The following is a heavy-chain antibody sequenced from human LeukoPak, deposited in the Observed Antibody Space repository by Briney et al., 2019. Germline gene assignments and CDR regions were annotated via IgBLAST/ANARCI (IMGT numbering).Heavy chain of an antibody. Sequence: GGSLRLSCAASGFTFSSYAMHWVRQAPGKGLEWVAVISYDGSNKYYADSVKGRFTISRDNSKNTLYLQMNSLRAEDTAVYYCARDCVSGSFGPWGQGTLVTVSS. D-gene: IGHD3-10*01. CDR1: GFTFSSYA. CDR2: ISYDGSNK. V-gene: IGHV3-30*04. J-gene: IGHJ5*02. CDR3: ARDCVSGSFGP.